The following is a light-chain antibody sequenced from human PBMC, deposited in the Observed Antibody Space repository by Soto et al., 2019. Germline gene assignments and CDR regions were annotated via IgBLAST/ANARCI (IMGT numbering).Light chain of an antibody. J-gene: IGLJ1*01. Sequence: QSVLTQPPSVSGAPGQRVTISCTGSSSNIGAGYHVHWYQQLPGTAPKLLIYLNNNRPSGVPDRFSGSKSGPSASLAITGLQAEDEADYYCQSYDTSLSGYVLGPGTKVTVL. CDR3: QSYDTSLSGYV. CDR2: LNN. CDR1: SSNIGAGYH. V-gene: IGLV1-40*01.